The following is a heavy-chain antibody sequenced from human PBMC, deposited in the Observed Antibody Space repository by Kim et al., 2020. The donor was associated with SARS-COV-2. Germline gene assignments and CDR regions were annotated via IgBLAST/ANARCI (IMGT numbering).Heavy chain of an antibody. J-gene: IGHJ4*02. V-gene: IGHV3-49*04. CDR2: IRSKAYGGTT. D-gene: IGHD3-22*01. Sequence: GGSLRLSCTASGFTFGDYAMSWVRQAPGKGLEWVGFIRSKAYGGTTEYAASVKGRFTISRDDSKSIAYLQMNSLKTEDTAVYYCTRDQDSSGAILDYWGQGTLVTVSS. CDR3: TRDQDSSGAILDY. CDR1: GFTFGDYA.